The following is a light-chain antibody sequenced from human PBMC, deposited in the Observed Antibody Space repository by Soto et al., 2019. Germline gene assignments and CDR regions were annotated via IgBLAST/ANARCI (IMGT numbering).Light chain of an antibody. CDR3: QQSYSTWT. CDR1: QGIANS. Sequence: DIQMTQSPSSLSVSVGDRVTITCRASQGIANSLAWFQQKPGKAPESLIYAVSSLQSGVPSRFSGSGSGTDFTLTISSLQPEDFATYYCQQSYSTWTFGQGTKVDIK. J-gene: IGKJ1*01. V-gene: IGKV1-16*01. CDR2: AVS.